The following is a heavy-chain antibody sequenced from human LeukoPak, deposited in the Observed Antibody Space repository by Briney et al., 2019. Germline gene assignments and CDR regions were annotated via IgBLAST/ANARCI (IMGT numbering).Heavy chain of an antibody. Sequence: SSETLSLTCAVYGGSFSGYYWSWIRQPPGKGLEWIGEINHSGSTNYNPSLKSRVTISVDTSKNQFSLKLSSVTAADTAVYYCARGIGYYDSSGYSDYWGQGTLVTVSS. CDR3: ARGIGYYDSSGYSDY. CDR2: INHSGST. D-gene: IGHD3-22*01. CDR1: GGSFSGYY. V-gene: IGHV4-34*01. J-gene: IGHJ4*02.